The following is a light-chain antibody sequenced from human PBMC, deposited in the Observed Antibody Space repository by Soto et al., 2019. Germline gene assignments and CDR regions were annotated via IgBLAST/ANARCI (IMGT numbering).Light chain of an antibody. CDR1: QDISNY. Sequence: DLPMTQSPSSLSASVGDRVTITCQASQDISNYLNWYQQKPGKAPKLLIYDASNLETGVPSRFSRSGSGTDFTFTISSLQPEDIATYYCQQYDNLPRTFDGATKVEIK. CDR2: DAS. J-gene: IGKJ4*01. V-gene: IGKV1-33*01. CDR3: QQYDNLPRT.